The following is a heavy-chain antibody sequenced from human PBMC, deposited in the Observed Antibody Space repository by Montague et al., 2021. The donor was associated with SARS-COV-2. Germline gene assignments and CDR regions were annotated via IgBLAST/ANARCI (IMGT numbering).Heavy chain of an antibody. CDR1: GDSINTYS. V-gene: IGHV4-59*12. Sequence: SETLSLTCAVFGDSINTYSWSWIRQPPGKGLEWIGRLSNGGSTNSNPSLKSRVTISVDTSKNQFSLKLSSVTAADTAVYFCARDTVSASGYFANYYIDAWGRGTPVTVSS. CDR2: LSNGGST. CDR3: ARDTVSASGYFANYYIDA. J-gene: IGHJ6*03. D-gene: IGHD6-25*01.